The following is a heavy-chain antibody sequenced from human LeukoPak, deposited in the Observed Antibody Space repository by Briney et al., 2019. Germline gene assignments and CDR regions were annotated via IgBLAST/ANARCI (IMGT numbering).Heavy chain of an antibody. CDR3: TRGQWLDVWDF. V-gene: IGHV4-4*07. J-gene: IGHJ4*02. Sequence: ASETLSLTCTVPGGSISSYYWSWSRQPAGKGLGWSGRIYIIGIANYNPSLQSRVTIAVDTSKNQFSLKLTSVTAADTAVYYCTRGQWLDVWDFWGQGTLVTVSA. D-gene: IGHD6-19*01. CDR1: GGSISSYY. CDR2: IYIIGIA.